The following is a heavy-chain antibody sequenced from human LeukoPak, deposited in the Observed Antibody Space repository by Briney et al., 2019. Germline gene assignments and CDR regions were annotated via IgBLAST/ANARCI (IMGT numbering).Heavy chain of an antibody. Sequence: SETLSLTCAVYGESFVGYYWTWIRQPPGKGLEWIGEIDYTGSTNYNPSLKSRIKMSVDTSKNQFSVNLNSVTATDTAFYYCARRRIPATITGSKLSSRFDTWGQGTLVTVSS. CDR3: ARRRIPATITGSKLSSRFDT. V-gene: IGHV4-34*01. CDR1: GESFVGYY. J-gene: IGHJ1*01. CDR2: IDYTGST. D-gene: IGHD5-12*01.